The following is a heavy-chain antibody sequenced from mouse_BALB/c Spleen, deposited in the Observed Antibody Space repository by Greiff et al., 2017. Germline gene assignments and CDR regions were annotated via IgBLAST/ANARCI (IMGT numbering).Heavy chain of an antibody. V-gene: IGHV5-4*02. CDR2: ISDGGSYT. CDR1: GFTFSDYY. CDR3: ARDYYGSSPYYAMDY. D-gene: IGHD1-1*01. J-gene: IGHJ4*01. Sequence: EVKLMESGGGLVKPGGSLKLSCAASGFTFSDYYMYWVRQTPEKRLEWVATISDGGSYTYYPDSVKGRFTISRDNAKNNLYLQMSSLKSEDTAMYYCARDYYGSSPYYAMDYWGQGTSVTVSS.